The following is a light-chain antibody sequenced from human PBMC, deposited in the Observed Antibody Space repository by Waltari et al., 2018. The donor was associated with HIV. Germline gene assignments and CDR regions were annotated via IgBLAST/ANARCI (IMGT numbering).Light chain of an antibody. CDR3: QQYGSLYT. V-gene: IGKV3-20*01. CDR2: DAS. Sequence: QSPGTLSLSPGERTTLSCRASQRFSRSYLAWYQQKPGQAPRLLIYDASSRATGIPDRFGGSGSGTDFILTISRLEPEDFAVYYCQQYGSLYTFGQGTKLEIK. J-gene: IGKJ2*01. CDR1: QRFSRSY.